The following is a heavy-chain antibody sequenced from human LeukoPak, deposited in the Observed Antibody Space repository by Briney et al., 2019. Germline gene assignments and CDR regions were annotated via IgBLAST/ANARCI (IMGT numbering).Heavy chain of an antibody. D-gene: IGHD3/OR15-3a*01. Sequence: PGGSLRLSCAASGFSFSTYSMNWVRQAPGKGLEWVSSISSSTTYIYYADSVKGRFIISRDNAKNSLYLQMNTLRAEDTAVYYCARDDNFGLSYSYYMDVWGKGTTVTVSS. CDR1: GFSFSTYS. CDR3: ARDDNFGLSYSYYMDV. J-gene: IGHJ6*03. CDR2: ISSSTTYI. V-gene: IGHV3-21*01.